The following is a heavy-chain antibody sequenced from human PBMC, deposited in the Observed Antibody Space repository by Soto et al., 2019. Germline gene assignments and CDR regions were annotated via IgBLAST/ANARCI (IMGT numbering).Heavy chain of an antibody. Sequence: LRLSCVASGFTFSNSAMSWVRHVPGKGLEWAAGIRSSGGHTNYADSVKGRFTISRDNSKDTLYLQMNSLRAEDTALYYCAKVQEFCGFNCYIVDSWGQGVLVTVSS. J-gene: IGHJ4*02. CDR1: GFTFSNSA. CDR3: AKVQEFCGFNCYIVDS. V-gene: IGHV3-23*01. D-gene: IGHD2-21*02. CDR2: IRSSGGHT.